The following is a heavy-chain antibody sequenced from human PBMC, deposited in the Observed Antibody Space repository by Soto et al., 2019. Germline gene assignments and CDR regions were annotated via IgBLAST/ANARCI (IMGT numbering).Heavy chain of an antibody. CDR2: ISSSSSYI. J-gene: IGHJ3*02. CDR1: GFTFSSYS. V-gene: IGHV3-21*01. CDR3: ARAYCSGGSCYSDAFDI. D-gene: IGHD2-15*01. Sequence: EVQLVESGGGLVKPGGSLRLSCAASGFTFSSYSMNWVRQAPGKGLEWVSSISSSSSYIYYADSVKGRFTISRDNAKNSLDLQMNSLRAEDTAVYYCARAYCSGGSCYSDAFDIWGQGTMVTVSS.